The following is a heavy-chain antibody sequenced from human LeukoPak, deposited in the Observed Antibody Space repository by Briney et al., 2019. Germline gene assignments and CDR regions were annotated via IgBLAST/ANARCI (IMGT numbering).Heavy chain of an antibody. D-gene: IGHD2-21*01. Sequence: PSETLSLTCTVSGGSISSYYWSWIRQPPGKGLEWIGEIYHSGSTNYNPSLKSRVTVSVDKSKNQFSMKLSSVTAADAAVYYCARTVPTFPYAFDIWGQGTMVTVSS. CDR3: ARTVPTFPYAFDI. V-gene: IGHV4-59*12. CDR1: GGSISSYY. CDR2: IYHSGST. J-gene: IGHJ3*02.